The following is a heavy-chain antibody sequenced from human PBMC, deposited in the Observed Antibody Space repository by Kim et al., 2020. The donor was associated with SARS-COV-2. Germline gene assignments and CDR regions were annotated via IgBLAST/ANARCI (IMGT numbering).Heavy chain of an antibody. Sequence: GGSLRLSCAASGFTFSSYSMNWVRQAPGKGLEWVSYISSSSSTIDYADSVKGRFTISRDNAKNSLYLQMNSLRAEDTAVYYCARRPVAGVDYWGQGTLVTVSS. CDR1: GFTFSSYS. CDR2: ISSSSSTI. CDR3: ARRPVAGVDY. J-gene: IGHJ4*02. D-gene: IGHD2-21*01. V-gene: IGHV3-48*04.